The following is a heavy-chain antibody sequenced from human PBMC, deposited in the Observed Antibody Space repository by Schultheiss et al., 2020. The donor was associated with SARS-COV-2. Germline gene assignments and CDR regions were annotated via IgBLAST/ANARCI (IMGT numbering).Heavy chain of an antibody. CDR2: IIPILGIA. Sequence: SVKVSCKASGGTFSSYAISWVRQAPGQGLEWMGRIIPILGIANYAQKFQGRVTITADKSTSTAYMELSSLRAEDTAVYYCARGYYDFWSGYYYYYGMDVWGQGTTVTVSS. V-gene: IGHV1-69*04. J-gene: IGHJ6*02. D-gene: IGHD3-3*01. CDR1: GGTFSSYA. CDR3: ARGYYDFWSGYYYYYGMDV.